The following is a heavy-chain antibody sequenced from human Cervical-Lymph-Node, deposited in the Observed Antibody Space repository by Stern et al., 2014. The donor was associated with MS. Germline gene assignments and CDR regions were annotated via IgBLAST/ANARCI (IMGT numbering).Heavy chain of an antibody. CDR2: ITVYNGNT. CDR1: GYTFSSFA. J-gene: IGHJ4*02. CDR3: GRGWGDPRH. Sequence: VQLVESGAEVKKPGASVNVSCKASGYTFSSFAITWVRQAPGQGLEWMGTITVYNGNTNYAQRVQDRVTMTTDTSTKTAHMDVRTLQSDDTALYYWGRGWGDPRHWGQGTLVTVSS. D-gene: IGHD3-16*01. V-gene: IGHV1-18*01.